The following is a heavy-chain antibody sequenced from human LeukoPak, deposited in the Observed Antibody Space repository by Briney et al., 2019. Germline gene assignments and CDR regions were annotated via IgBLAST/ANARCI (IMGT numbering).Heavy chain of an antibody. J-gene: IGHJ4*02. CDR3: ARVVSSGYLNPVDY. Sequence: ASVKVSGKASGYTFISYGISWVRQAPGQGLEWMGWISSYNGNTNYAQKLQGRVTMTTDTSTSTAYMELRSLRSDDTAVYYCARVVSSGYLNPVDYWGQGTLVTVSS. CDR2: ISSYNGNT. V-gene: IGHV1-18*01. CDR1: GYTFISYG. D-gene: IGHD3-22*01.